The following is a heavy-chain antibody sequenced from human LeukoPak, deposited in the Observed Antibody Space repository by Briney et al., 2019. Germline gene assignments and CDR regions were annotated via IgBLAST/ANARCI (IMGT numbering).Heavy chain of an antibody. D-gene: IGHD3-10*01. V-gene: IGHV3-15*01. CDR3: TTGIYYGSYFDY. CDR1: GFTFSNAW. Sequence: PGGSLRLSCAASGFTFSNAWMSWVRQAPGKGLEWVGRIKSKTDGGTTDYAAPVKGRFTISRDDSKNTLYPQMNSLKTEDTAVYYCTTGIYYGSYFDYWGQGTLVTVSS. CDR2: IKSKTDGGTT. J-gene: IGHJ4*02.